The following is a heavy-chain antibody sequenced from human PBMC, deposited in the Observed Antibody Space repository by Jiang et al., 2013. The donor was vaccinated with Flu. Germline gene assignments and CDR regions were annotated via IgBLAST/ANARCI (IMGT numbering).Heavy chain of an antibody. Sequence: QSGSELRNPGASVKISCKASGYIFTNYAMNWVRQAPGQGLEWMGWINTNTGNPTYAQGFTGRFVFSLDTSVSTAYLQISSLKAEDTAVYYCARVEQQLHDNWFDPWGQGTLVTVSS. CDR3: ARVEQQLHDNWFDP. CDR2: INTNTGNP. V-gene: IGHV7-4-1*02. D-gene: IGHD6-13*01. CDR1: GYIFTNYA. J-gene: IGHJ5*02.